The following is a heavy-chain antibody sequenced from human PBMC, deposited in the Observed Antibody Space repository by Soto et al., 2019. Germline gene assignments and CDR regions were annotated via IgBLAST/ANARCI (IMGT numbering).Heavy chain of an antibody. CDR3: ARQGAALRDYYYGMDV. CDR2: IIPIFGTA. Sequence: QVQLVQSGAEVKKPGSSVKVSYKASGGTFSRYAISWVRQAPGQGLEWMGGIIPIFGTANYAQKFQGGVTITADESTSTAHMELSSLRSEDTAVYYCARQGAALRDYYYGMDVWGQGTTVTVSS. D-gene: IGHD6-25*01. CDR1: GGTFSRYA. V-gene: IGHV1-69*12. J-gene: IGHJ6*02.